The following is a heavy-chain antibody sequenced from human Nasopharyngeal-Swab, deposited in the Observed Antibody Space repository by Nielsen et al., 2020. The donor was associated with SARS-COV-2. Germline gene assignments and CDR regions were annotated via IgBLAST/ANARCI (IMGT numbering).Heavy chain of an antibody. D-gene: IGHD6-19*01. V-gene: IGHV3-23*01. Sequence: GESLKISCAASGFTCSSYAMSWVRQAPGKGLEWVSAISGSGGSTYYADSVKGRFTISRDNSKNTLYLQMNSLRAEDTAVYYCAKGGSAEWLAFSYYGMDVWGQGTTVTVSS. CDR1: GFTCSSYA. CDR2: ISGSGGST. CDR3: AKGGSAEWLAFSYYGMDV. J-gene: IGHJ6*02.